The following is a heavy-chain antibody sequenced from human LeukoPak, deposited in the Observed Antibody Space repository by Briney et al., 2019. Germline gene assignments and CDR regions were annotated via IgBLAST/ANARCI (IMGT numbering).Heavy chain of an antibody. V-gene: IGHV3-74*01. CDR2: INSDGSIT. D-gene: IGHD5-18*01. J-gene: IGHJ6*02. CDR3: ARDAVDTANAV. CDR1: GCTFTTYW. Sequence: GGSLRLSCAASGCTFTTYWMHWVRQAPGKGLVWVSHINSDGSITSYADSVKRRFTISRDNAKNTLYLQMNSLRAEDTAVYYCARDAVDTANAVWGQGTTVTVSS.